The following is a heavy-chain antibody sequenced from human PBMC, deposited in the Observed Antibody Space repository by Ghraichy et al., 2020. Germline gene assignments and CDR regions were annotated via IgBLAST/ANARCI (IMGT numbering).Heavy chain of an antibody. V-gene: IGHV1-69*05. D-gene: IGHD3-10*01. J-gene: IGHJ6*02. Sequence: SVKVSCKASGGTFSSYAISWVRQAPGQGLEWMGGIIPIFGTANYAQKFQGRVTITTDESTSTAYMELSSLRSEDTAVYYCARGAKTYYYGSGSYGNYYGMDVWGQGTTVTVSS. CDR1: GGTFSSYA. CDR2: IIPIFGTA. CDR3: ARGAKTYYYGSGSYGNYYGMDV.